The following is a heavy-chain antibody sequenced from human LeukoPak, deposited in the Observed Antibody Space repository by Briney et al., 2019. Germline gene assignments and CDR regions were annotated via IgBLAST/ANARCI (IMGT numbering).Heavy chain of an antibody. CDR2: IYSGGST. CDR1: GFTVSSKF. D-gene: IGHD3-10*01. CDR3: ARSYGSGSGNWFDP. Sequence: GGSLRLSCTASGFTVSSKFMTWVRQAPGKGLEWVSVIYSGGSTHYADSVKGRFTTSRDNSKNTLYLQMNSLRAEDTAMYYCARSYGSGSGNWFDPWGQGTLVTVSS. J-gene: IGHJ5*02. V-gene: IGHV3-53*01.